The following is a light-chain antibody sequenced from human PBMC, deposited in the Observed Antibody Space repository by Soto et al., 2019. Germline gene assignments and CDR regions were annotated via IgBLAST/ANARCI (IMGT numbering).Light chain of an antibody. CDR3: CSYAGSYTVV. CDR2: EVR. Sequence: QSALTQPASVSGSPGQSITISCTGTSSDVGGYNHVSWYQQHPGKAPKLIIYEVRNRPSGVSNRLSGSKSGNTASLTISGLQADDEADYYCCSYAGSYTVVFGGGTKVTVL. J-gene: IGLJ2*01. V-gene: IGLV2-14*01. CDR1: SSDVGGYNH.